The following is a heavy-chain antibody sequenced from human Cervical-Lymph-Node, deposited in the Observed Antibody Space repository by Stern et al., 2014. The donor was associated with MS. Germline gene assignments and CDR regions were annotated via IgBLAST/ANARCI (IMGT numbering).Heavy chain of an antibody. CDR3: AKDRGIAAAGSFDY. V-gene: IGHV3-9*01. D-gene: IGHD6-13*01. CDR2: ISWNRGSI. Sequence: EVQLVESGGGLVQPGRSLRLSCAASGFTFDDYAMHWVRQAPGKGLEWVSGISWNRGSIGYAESVKGRFTISRDNAKNSLYLQMNSLRAEDTALYYCAKDRGIAAAGSFDYWGQGTLVTVSS. CDR1: GFTFDDYA. J-gene: IGHJ4*02.